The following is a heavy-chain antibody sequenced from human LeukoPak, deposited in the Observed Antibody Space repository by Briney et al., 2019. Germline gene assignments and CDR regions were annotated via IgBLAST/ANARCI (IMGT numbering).Heavy chain of an antibody. CDR1: GFTFSSYW. Sequence: GGSLRLSCAASGFTFSSYWMHWVRQAPGKGLVWVSRINSDGSNTNYADSVKGRFTISRDNAKNSLYLQMNSLRDEDTAVYYCARKAITVTTFDYWGQGTLVTVSS. CDR2: INSDGSNT. J-gene: IGHJ4*02. D-gene: IGHD4-17*01. CDR3: ARKAITVTTFDY. V-gene: IGHV3-74*01.